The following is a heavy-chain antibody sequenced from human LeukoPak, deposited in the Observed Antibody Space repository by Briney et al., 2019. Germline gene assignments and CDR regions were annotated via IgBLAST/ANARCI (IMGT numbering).Heavy chain of an antibody. CDR3: ARTVTTYCDH. J-gene: IGHJ4*02. D-gene: IGHD4-17*01. CDR2: IIPVLGIA. CDR1: GGTFSSYA. Sequence: GASVKLSCKASGGTFSSYAISWVRQAPGQGLEWMGWIIPVLGIANYAQKFQGRVTITADKSTSTAYMELSSLRSEDTAVYYCARTVTTYCDHWGQGTLVTVSS. V-gene: IGHV1-69*10.